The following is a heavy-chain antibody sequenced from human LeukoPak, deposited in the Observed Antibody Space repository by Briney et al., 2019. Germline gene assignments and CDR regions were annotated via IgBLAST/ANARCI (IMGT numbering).Heavy chain of an antibody. CDR1: GFTFSHYA. D-gene: IGHD4-17*01. Sequence: GGSLRLSCAASGFTFSHYAMHGVRQAPGKGLEWLAVISYDRTNKYYADSVKGRFTISRDNSKNTLYVQMDSLRAEDTAAYYCVREEYGETYFDFWGQGTLVTVSS. V-gene: IGHV3-30-3*01. CDR2: ISYDRTNK. CDR3: VREEYGETYFDF. J-gene: IGHJ4*02.